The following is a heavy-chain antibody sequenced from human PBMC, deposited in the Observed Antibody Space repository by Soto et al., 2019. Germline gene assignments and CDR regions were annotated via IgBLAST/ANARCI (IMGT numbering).Heavy chain of an antibody. J-gene: IGHJ6*02. V-gene: IGHV4-59*01. Sequence: PSETLSLTCTVSGGSISSYYWSWIRQPPGKGLEWIGYIYYSGSTNYNPSLKSRVTISVDTSKNQFSLKLSSVTAADTAVYYCARDKSSSFGYYYGMDGWGQGTTVTVSS. CDR2: IYYSGST. CDR1: GGSISSYY. CDR3: ARDKSSSFGYYYGMDG. D-gene: IGHD6-6*01.